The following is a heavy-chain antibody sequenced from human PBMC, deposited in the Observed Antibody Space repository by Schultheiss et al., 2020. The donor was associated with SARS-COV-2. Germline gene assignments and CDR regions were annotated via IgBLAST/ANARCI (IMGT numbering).Heavy chain of an antibody. CDR2: ISSSSSYT. Sequence: GESLKISCAASGFTISTYDMSWVRQAPGKGLEWVSYISSSSSYTNYADSVKGRFTISRDNAKNSLSLQMISLRAEDTAVYYCARDHTYYKGEVTALDLWGQGTLVTVSS. CDR3: ARDHTYYKGEVTALDL. CDR1: GFTISTYD. D-gene: IGHD2-21*02. J-gene: IGHJ5*02. V-gene: IGHV3-11*06.